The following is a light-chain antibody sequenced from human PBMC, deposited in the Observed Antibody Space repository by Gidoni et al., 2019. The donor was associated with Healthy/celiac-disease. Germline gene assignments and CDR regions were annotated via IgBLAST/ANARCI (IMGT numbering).Light chain of an antibody. CDR3: QQSYSTPFT. V-gene: IGKV1-39*01. Sequence: DIQMTQFPSSLSASVGDRATITCRASQSISSYLNWYQQKPGKAPKLLIYAASSLQSGVPSRFSGSGSGTDFTLTISSLQPEDFATYYCQQSYSTPFTFGPGTKVDIK. J-gene: IGKJ3*01. CDR1: QSISSY. CDR2: AAS.